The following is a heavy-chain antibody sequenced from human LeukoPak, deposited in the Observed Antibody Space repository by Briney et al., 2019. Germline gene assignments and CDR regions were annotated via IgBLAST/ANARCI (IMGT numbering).Heavy chain of an antibody. CDR2: ISAGADST. CDR1: AFTFSSYA. V-gene: IGHV3-23*01. J-gene: IGHJ5*01. CDR3: ARGAYGDYDS. Sequence: GGSLRLSCTASAFTFSSYAMSWVRQAPGKGLEWVSAISAGADSTYYADSVRGRFTISRYNSKNTLFMQMSGLRAEDTAVYFCARGAYGDYDSWGQGTLVTVSS. D-gene: IGHD4-17*01.